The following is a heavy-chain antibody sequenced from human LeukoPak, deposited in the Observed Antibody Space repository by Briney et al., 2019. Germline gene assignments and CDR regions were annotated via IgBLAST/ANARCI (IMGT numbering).Heavy chain of an antibody. J-gene: IGHJ4*02. CDR2: ISSSSSYI. Sequence: GGSLRLSCAASGFTFSSYTMNRVRQSPGKGLEWVSSISSSSSYIYYADSVKGRFTISRDNPKNSLYLQMNSLRAEDTAVYYCARDRLYCGGDCGFDYWGQGTLVTVSS. CDR1: GFTFSSYT. V-gene: IGHV3-21*01. D-gene: IGHD2-21*02. CDR3: ARDRLYCGGDCGFDY.